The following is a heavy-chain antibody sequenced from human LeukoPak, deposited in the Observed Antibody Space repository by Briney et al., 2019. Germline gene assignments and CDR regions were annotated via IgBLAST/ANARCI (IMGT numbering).Heavy chain of an antibody. J-gene: IGHJ4*02. CDR2: ISAYNGNT. CDR3: ARSGLSVLRYFDWLPHLDY. CDR1: GYTFTSYG. D-gene: IGHD3-9*01. Sequence: ASVKVSCKASGYTFTSYGISWVRQAPGQGLEWMGWISAYNGNTNYAQKLQGRVTMTTDTSTSTAYMELRSLRSDDTAVYYCARSGLSVLRYFDWLPHLDYWGQGTLVTVSS. V-gene: IGHV1-18*01.